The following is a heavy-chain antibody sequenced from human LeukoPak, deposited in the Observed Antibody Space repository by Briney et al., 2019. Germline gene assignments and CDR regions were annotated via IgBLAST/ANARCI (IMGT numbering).Heavy chain of an antibody. CDR3: ATVRRTIFGVVTHSNPFDY. CDR2: IIPIFGTA. D-gene: IGHD3-3*01. CDR1: GGTFSSYA. Sequence: ASVKVSCKASGGTFSSYAISWVRQAPGQGLEWMGGIIPIFGTASYAQKFQGRVTITADESTSTAYMELSSLRSEDTAVYDCATVRRTIFGVVTHSNPFDYWGQGTLVTVSS. J-gene: IGHJ4*02. V-gene: IGHV1-69*13.